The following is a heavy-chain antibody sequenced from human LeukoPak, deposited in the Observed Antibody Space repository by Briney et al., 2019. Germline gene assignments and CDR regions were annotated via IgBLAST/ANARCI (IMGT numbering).Heavy chain of an antibody. CDR1: GGSFSGYY. CDR2: IYYSGST. CDR3: AGRESSSWLYYYYYGMDV. J-gene: IGHJ6*02. Sequence: PSETLSLTCAVYGGSFSGYYWSWIRQPPGKGLEWIGYIYYSGSTNYNPSLKSRVTISVDTSKNQFSLKLSSVTAADTAVYYCAGRESSSWLYYYYYGMDVWGQGTTVTVSS. D-gene: IGHD6-13*01. V-gene: IGHV4-59*08.